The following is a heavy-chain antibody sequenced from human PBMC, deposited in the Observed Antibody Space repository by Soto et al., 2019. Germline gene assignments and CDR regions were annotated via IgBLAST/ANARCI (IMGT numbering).Heavy chain of an antibody. CDR1: GFTFSSYW. D-gene: IGHD3-16*01. V-gene: IGHV3-7*01. Sequence: GGSLRLSCAASGFTFSSYWMSWVRQAPGKGLEWVATIRQDGNEKYYVDSVKGRFTISRDNTKNSLFLQMNNLRAEDTAVYNCARDSLGTMITFDPWGQGTLVTVSS. CDR2: IRQDGNEK. CDR3: ARDSLGTMITFDP. J-gene: IGHJ5*02.